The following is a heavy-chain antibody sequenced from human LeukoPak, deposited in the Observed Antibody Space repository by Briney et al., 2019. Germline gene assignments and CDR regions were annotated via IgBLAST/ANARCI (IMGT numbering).Heavy chain of an antibody. V-gene: IGHV4-38-2*02. CDR1: GYSISSGYY. Sequence: PSETLSLTCTVFGYSISSGYYWGWIRQPPGKGLEWIGSIFHSGSTYYHPSLKSRVTISVDTSKNQVSLKLSSVTAADTAVYYCARDRPVYYDSSGYRGYFDYWGQGTLVTVSS. D-gene: IGHD3-22*01. CDR3: ARDRPVYYDSSGYRGYFDY. CDR2: IFHSGST. J-gene: IGHJ4*02.